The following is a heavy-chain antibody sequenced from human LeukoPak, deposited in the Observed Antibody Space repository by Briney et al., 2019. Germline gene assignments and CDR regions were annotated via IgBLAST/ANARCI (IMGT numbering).Heavy chain of an antibody. CDR3: ARALSGTTEVGNWFDP. Sequence: SQTLSLTCTVSGGSISSGDYYWSWIRQPPGKGLEWIGYIYYSGGTYYNPSLKSRVTISVDTSKNQFSLKLSSVTAADTAVYYCARALSGTTEVGNWFDPWGQGTLVTVSS. CDR2: IYYSGGT. J-gene: IGHJ5*02. D-gene: IGHD1-1*01. V-gene: IGHV4-30-4*08. CDR1: GGSISSGDYY.